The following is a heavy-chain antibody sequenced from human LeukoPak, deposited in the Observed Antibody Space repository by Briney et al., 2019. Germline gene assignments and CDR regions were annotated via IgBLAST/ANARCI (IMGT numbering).Heavy chain of an antibody. D-gene: IGHD2-8*02. CDR2: IIPILGIA. Sequence: GASVKVSCKASGGTFSSYAISWVRQAPGQGLEWMGRIIPILGIANYAQKLQGRVTMTTDTSTSTAYMELRSLRSDDTAVYYCARDRSTGIDAFDIWGQGTMVTVSS. J-gene: IGHJ3*02. V-gene: IGHV1-69*04. CDR3: ARDRSTGIDAFDI. CDR1: GGTFSSYA.